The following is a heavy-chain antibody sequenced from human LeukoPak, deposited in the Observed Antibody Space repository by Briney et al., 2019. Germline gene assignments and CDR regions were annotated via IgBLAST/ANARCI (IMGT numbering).Heavy chain of an antibody. J-gene: IGHJ3*02. CDR3: AKVGEESDAFDI. CDR1: GFTFSSYA. V-gene: IGHV3-23*01. Sequence: GGSPRLSCAASGFTFSSYAMSWVRQAPGKGLEWVSAISGSGGSTYYADSVKGRFTISRDNSKNTLYLQMNSLRAEDTAVYYCAKVGEESDAFDIWGQGAMVTVSS. D-gene: IGHD2-21*01. CDR2: ISGSGGST.